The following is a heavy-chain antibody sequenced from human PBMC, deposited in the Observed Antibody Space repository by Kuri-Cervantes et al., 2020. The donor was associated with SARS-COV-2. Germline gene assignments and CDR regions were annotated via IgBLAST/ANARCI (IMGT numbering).Heavy chain of an antibody. J-gene: IGHJ6*03. D-gene: IGHD6-13*01. CDR2: IIPILGIA. V-gene: IGHV1-69*02. CDR3: ARKGAAAGTSYYMDV. Sequence: SVKVSCKASGGTFSSYTISWVRQAPGQGLEWMGRIIPILGIANYAQKFQGRVTITADKSTSTAYMELSRLRSDDTAVYYCARKGAAAGTSYYMDVWGKGTTVTVSS. CDR1: GGTFSSYT.